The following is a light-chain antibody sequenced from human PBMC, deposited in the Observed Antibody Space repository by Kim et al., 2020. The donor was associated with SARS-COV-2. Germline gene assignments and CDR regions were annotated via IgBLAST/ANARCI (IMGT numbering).Light chain of an antibody. V-gene: IGKV1-5*03. CDR3: QQYNSYSWT. CDR1: QSISNW. Sequence: ASVGDRVTITCRASQSISNWLAWYQQKPGKAPKLLIYKASSLQTGVPSRFSGSGSGTEFTLTISSLQPDDFATYYCQQYNSYSWTFGQGTKVDIK. J-gene: IGKJ1*01. CDR2: KAS.